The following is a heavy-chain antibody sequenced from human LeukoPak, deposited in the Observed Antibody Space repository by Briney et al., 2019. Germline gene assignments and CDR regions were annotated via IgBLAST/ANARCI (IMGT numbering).Heavy chain of an antibody. CDR1: GFTFSS. CDR2: ISGSGGSR. J-gene: IGHJ6*02. D-gene: IGHD2-8*01. Sequence: GGSLRLSCAASGFTFSSWVRQAPGKGLEWVSTISGSGGSRSYADSVKGRCTISRDNSKNTVYLEMNSLRAEDTAIYYCAKVSVGPLSRPTHVALYYGMDVWGQGTTVTVSS. CDR3: AKVSVGPLSRPTHVALYYGMDV. V-gene: IGHV3-23*01.